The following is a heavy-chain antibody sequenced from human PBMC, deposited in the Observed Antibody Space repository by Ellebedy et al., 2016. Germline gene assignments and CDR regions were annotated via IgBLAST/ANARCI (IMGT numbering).Heavy chain of an antibody. Sequence: SETLSLXXTVSGASISDSYWYWMRQPPGKGLEWMGYFHYSGSPYYNPSLKSRVSMSQDTSENKLSLKLSSVTAADTAVYYCARRLHHSSGQGSWFDPWGQGALVTVSS. J-gene: IGHJ5*02. D-gene: IGHD3-22*01. CDR2: FHYSGSP. CDR3: ARRLHHSSGQGSWFDP. V-gene: IGHV4-59*08. CDR1: GASISDSY.